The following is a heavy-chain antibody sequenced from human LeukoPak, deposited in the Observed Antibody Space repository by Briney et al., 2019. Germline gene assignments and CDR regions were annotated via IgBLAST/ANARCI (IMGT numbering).Heavy chain of an antibody. CDR3: SDLDWG. J-gene: IGHJ3*01. CDR1: GFIFSKAW. V-gene: IGHV3-7*01. CDR2: ITQDGSAK. D-gene: IGHD3/OR15-3a*01. Sequence: PGGSLRLSCAASGFIFSKAWMTWVRQAPGTGLEWVATITQDGSAKYYVDSVKGRLTISRDNARNSLYLQMNTVRAEDTAVYYCSDLDWGWGQGTMVTVSS.